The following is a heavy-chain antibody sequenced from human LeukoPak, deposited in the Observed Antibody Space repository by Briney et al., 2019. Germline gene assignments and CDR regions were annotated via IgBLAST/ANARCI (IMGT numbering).Heavy chain of an antibody. D-gene: IGHD1-1*01. J-gene: IGHJ4*02. Sequence: GGSLRLSCAASGFSFSSYAMSSVRQAPGKGLEWVSAISGSGGSTYYADSVKGRFTISRDNSKNTLYLQMNSLRAEDTAVYYCARVRTDYFDYWGQGTLVTVSS. CDR3: ARVRTDYFDY. CDR2: ISGSGGST. CDR1: GFSFSSYA. V-gene: IGHV3-23*01.